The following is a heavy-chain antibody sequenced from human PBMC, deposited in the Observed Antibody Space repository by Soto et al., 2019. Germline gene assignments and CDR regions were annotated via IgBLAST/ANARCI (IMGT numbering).Heavy chain of an antibody. Sequence: PSETLSLTCTVSGGSISSTSYYWGWIRQPPGKGLEWIESIYYSGSTYYNPSLMSRVTISVDTSKNQFSLKLSSVTAADTAVYYCASAVAGTVDYWGQGTLVTVSS. V-gene: IGHV4-39*07. D-gene: IGHD6-19*01. J-gene: IGHJ4*02. CDR2: IYYSGST. CDR1: GGSISSTSYY. CDR3: ASAVAGTVDY.